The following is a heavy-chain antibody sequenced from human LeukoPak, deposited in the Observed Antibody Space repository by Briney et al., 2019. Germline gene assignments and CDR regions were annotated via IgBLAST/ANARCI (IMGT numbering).Heavy chain of an antibody. D-gene: IGHD6-13*01. Sequence: GASVKVSCKASGGTFSSYAISWVRQAPGQGLEWMGGIIPIFGTANYAQKFQGRVTITTDESTGTAYMELSSLRSEDTAVYYCARVGSSSWYGGRSDNWFDPWGQGTLVTVSS. CDR1: GGTFSSYA. V-gene: IGHV1-69*05. J-gene: IGHJ5*02. CDR3: ARVGSSSWYGGRSDNWFDP. CDR2: IIPIFGTA.